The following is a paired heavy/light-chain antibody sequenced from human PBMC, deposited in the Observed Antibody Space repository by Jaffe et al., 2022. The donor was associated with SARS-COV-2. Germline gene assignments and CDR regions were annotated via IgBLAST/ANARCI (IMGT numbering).Heavy chain of an antibody. CDR1: GVSFSNAW. Sequence: EVQLVESGGGLVKPGGSLRLSCVASGVSFSNAWMTWVRQAPGKGPEWVGRIKGKSDGGTTDYAAPVKGRFTISRDDSKNTVYLQMNSLKIEDTAVYYCATVTIFGVVIPEDNWFDPWGQGTLVTVSS. V-gene: IGHV3-15*01. D-gene: IGHD3-3*01. CDR3: ATVTIFGVVIPEDNWFDP. CDR2: IKGKSDGGTT. J-gene: IGHJ5*02.
Light chain of an antibody. J-gene: IGKJ2*04. CDR2: GAS. CDR3: QQYNNWPRS. CDR1: QTVRDN. Sequence: EIVMTQSPATLSVSPGERATLSCRASQTVRDNLAWYQQKPGQAPRLLIYGASTGATDIPARFSGSGSGTEFTLTISSLQSEDFAVYYCQQYNNWPRSFGQGTKLEIK. V-gene: IGKV3-15*01.